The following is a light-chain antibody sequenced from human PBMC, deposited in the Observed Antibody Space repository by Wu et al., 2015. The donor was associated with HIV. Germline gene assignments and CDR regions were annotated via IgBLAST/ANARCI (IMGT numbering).Light chain of an antibody. J-gene: IGKJ2*01. CDR1: QDVSRD. Sequence: AVQLTQSPSSLSASVGDTVTITCRASQDVSRDLAWYQHKAGKSPILLIFDASTLKSGVPSRFSGSGSGTDFTLTISSLQPEDFATYYCHQFNNNPQTFGRDQAGDQT. CDR2: DAS. V-gene: IGKV1D-13*01. CDR3: HQFNNNPQT.